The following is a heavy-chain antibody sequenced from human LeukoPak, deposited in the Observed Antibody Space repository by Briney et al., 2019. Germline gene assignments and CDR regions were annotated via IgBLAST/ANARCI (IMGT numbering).Heavy chain of an antibody. Sequence: SETLSLTCTVSGGSISSSSYYWGWIRQPPGKGLEWIGSIYYSGSTYYNPSLKSRVTISVDTSKNQFSLNLTSVTAADTAVYYCARELAGSGSYRPFDYWGQGTLVTVSS. V-gene: IGHV4-39*07. CDR2: IYYSGST. CDR3: ARELAGSGSYRPFDY. J-gene: IGHJ4*02. D-gene: IGHD3-10*01. CDR1: GGSISSSSYY.